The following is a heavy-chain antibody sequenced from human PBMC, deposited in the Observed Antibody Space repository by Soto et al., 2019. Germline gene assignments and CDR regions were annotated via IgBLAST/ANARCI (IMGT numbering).Heavy chain of an antibody. CDR3: ARRGSGSYYDY. J-gene: IGHJ4*02. Sequence: SVKVSCKASGGTFSSYTISWVRQAPGQGLEWMGRIIPILGIANYAQKFQGRVTITADKSTSTAYMELSSLRSEDTAVYYCARRGSGSYYDYWGQGTLVTVSS. CDR1: GGTFSSYT. V-gene: IGHV1-69*02. CDR2: IIPILGIA. D-gene: IGHD1-26*01.